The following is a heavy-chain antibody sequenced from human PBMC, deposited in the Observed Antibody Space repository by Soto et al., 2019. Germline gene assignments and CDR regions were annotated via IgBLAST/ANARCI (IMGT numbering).Heavy chain of an antibody. V-gene: IGHV3-30*18. CDR1: GFTFISYG. Sequence: QVQLVESGGGGVQPGRSLRLSCAASGFTFISYGMHWVRQAPGKGLEWVAGISYDGSNKYYADSVKGRFTISRDNSKNTLYLQMNSLRAEETAVYYCAKGRGDYMDVWGKGTTVTVSS. CDR2: ISYDGSNK. CDR3: AKGRGDYMDV. D-gene: IGHD3-16*01. J-gene: IGHJ6*03.